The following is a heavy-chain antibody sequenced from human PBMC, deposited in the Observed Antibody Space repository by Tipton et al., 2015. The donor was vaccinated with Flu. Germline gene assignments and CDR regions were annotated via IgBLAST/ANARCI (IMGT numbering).Heavy chain of an antibody. CDR3: ARDPSLGMPDYFDY. D-gene: IGHD2-2*01. J-gene: IGHJ4*02. CDR1: GYSIRSAYY. V-gene: IGHV4-38-2*02. Sequence: TLSLTCSVSGYSIRSAYYWGWVRRPPGKGLEWIGTIYHSGTTYYNPSLKSRVTLSVDTSKKQFSLQLRSVTAADTAVYYCARDPSLGMPDYFDYWGQGTLVTASS. CDR2: IYHSGTT.